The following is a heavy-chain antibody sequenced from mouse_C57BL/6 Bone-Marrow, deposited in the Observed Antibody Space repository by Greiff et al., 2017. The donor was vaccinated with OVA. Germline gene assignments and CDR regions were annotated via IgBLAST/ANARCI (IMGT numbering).Heavy chain of an antibody. J-gene: IGHJ2*01. CDR1: GYTFTSYW. CDR3: ARCTTVAPYYFDY. D-gene: IGHD1-1*01. Sequence: VQLQQPGAELVKPGASVKLSCKASGYTFTSYWMHWVKQRPGRGLEWIGRIDPNSGGTKYNEKFKSKATLTVDKPSSTAYMQLSSLTSEDSAVDYCARCTTVAPYYFDYWGQGTTLTVSS. V-gene: IGHV1-72*01. CDR2: IDPNSGGT.